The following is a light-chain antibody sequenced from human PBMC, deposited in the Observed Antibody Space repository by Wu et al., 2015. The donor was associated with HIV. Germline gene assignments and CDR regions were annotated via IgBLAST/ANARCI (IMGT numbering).Light chain of an antibody. CDR1: QRLAHH. V-gene: IGKV3-20*01. CDR3: QQYADSMWT. J-gene: IGKJ1*01. Sequence: CRASQRLAHHFSXVPVQTCRAPRSSSLXPPPGLCTPDRFSGSGSETDFTLTISKLEPEDFAVYYCQQYADSMWTFGQGTKVEV. CDR2: XPP.